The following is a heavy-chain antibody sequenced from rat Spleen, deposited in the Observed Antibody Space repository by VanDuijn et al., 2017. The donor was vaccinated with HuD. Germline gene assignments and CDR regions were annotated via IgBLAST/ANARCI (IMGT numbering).Heavy chain of an antibody. CDR3: APYTTGPHY. CDR2: ISPSGGST. D-gene: IGHD1-6*01. CDR1: GFTFSDYG. J-gene: IGHJ2*01. V-gene: IGHV5-19*01. Sequence: EVQLVESDGGLVQPGRSLKLSCAASGFTFSDYGMAWVRQAPTKGLEWVASISPSGGSTYYRGSVKGRFTISRDNAKSTLYLQMDSLRSEDTATYYCAPYTTGPHYWGQGVMVTVSS.